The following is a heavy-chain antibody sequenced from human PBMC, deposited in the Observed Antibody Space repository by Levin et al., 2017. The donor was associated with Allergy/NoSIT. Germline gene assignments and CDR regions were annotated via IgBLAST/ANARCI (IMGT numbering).Heavy chain of an antibody. Sequence: GGSLRLSCAASGFTFSSYAMSWVRQAPGKGLEWVSSITSDGDSTYYADSVKGRFTISRDTSKSTLWLQMNSLRAEDTALYYCARRGYYFDNWGQGTLVTVSS. CDR3: ARRGYYFDN. CDR1: GFTFSSYA. V-gene: IGHV3-23*01. CDR2: ITSDGDST. D-gene: IGHD3-22*01. J-gene: IGHJ4*02.